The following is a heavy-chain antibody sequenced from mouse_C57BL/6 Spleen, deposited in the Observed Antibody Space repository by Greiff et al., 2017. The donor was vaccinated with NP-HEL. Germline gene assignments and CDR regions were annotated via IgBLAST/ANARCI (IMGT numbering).Heavy chain of an antibody. V-gene: IGHV1-81*01. CDR1: GYTFTSYG. Sequence: VHLVESGAELARPGASVKLSCKASGYTFTSYGISWVKQRTGQGLEWIGEIYPRSGNTYYNEKFKGKATLTADKSSSTAYMELRSLTSEDSAVYFCARVDSSGAFFDYWGQGTTLTVSS. D-gene: IGHD3-2*02. CDR2: IYPRSGNT. CDR3: ARVDSSGAFFDY. J-gene: IGHJ2*01.